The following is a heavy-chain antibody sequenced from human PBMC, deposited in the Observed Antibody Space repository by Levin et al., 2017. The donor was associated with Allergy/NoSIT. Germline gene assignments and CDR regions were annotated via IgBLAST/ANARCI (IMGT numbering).Heavy chain of an antibody. J-gene: IGHJ4*02. CDR2: ISAYNGNT. Sequence: GESLKISCKASGYTFTSYGISWVRQAPGQGLEWMGWISAYNGNTNYAQKLQGRVTMTTDTSTSTAYMELRSLRSDDTAVYYCARAVTIFGVVRVGGGYSSSSSDYWGQGTLVTVSS. CDR3: ARAVTIFGVVRVGGGYSSSSSDY. CDR1: GYTFTSYG. D-gene: IGHD3-3*01. V-gene: IGHV1-18*01.